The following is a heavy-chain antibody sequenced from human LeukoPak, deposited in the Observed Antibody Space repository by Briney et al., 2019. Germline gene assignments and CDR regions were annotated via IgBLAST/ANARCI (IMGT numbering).Heavy chain of an antibody. D-gene: IGHD3-22*01. CDR1: GGTFSSYA. J-gene: IGHJ4*02. Sequence: ASVKVSCKASGGTFSSYAISWVRQAPGQGLEWMGGIIPIFGTANYAQKFQGRVTITTDETTSTAYMELSSLRSEDTAVYYCARGHPDYDSSGYYCCYFDYWGQGTLVTVSS. CDR3: ARGHPDYDSSGYYCCYFDY. V-gene: IGHV1-69*05. CDR2: IIPIFGTA.